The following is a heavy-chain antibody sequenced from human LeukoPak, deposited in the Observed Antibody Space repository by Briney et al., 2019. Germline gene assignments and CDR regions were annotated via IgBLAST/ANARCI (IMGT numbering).Heavy chain of an antibody. D-gene: IGHD6-19*01. V-gene: IGHV4-31*03. CDR1: GGSISSGGYY. Sequence: PSQTLSLTCTVSGGSISSGGYYWSWIRQHPGKGLEWIGYIYYSGSTYYNPSLKSRVTISVDTSKNQFSLKLSSVTAADTAVYYCARLFSSSGWPIDYWGQGTLVTVSS. J-gene: IGHJ4*02. CDR2: IYYSGST. CDR3: ARLFSSSGWPIDY.